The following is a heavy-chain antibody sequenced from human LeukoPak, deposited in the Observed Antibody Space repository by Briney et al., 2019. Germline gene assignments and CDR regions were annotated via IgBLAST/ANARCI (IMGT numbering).Heavy chain of an antibody. V-gene: IGHV1-2*02. J-gene: IGHJ5*02. D-gene: IGHD2-2*01. CDR2: INPNSGGT. CDR1: GYTFTGYY. CDR3: ARGRGSTIFKNWFDP. Sequence: ASVKVSCKASGYTFTGYYMHWVRQAPGQGLECMGWINPNSGGTNYAQKFQGRVIMTRDTSISTAYMELSRLTSDDTAVYYCARGRGSTIFKNWFDPWGQGTLVTVSS.